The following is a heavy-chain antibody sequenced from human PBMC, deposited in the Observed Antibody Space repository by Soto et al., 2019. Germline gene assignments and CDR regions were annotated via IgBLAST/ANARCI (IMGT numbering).Heavy chain of an antibody. CDR3: ASFPRGHLYYCGGDCGFDP. Sequence: GASVKVSCKASGGTFSSYAISWVRQAPGQGLEWMGGIIPIFGTANYAQKFQGRVTITADESTSTAYMELSSLRSEDTAVYYCASFPRGHLYYCGGDCGFDPWGQGTLVTVSS. D-gene: IGHD2-21*02. V-gene: IGHV1-69*13. J-gene: IGHJ5*02. CDR2: IIPIFGTA. CDR1: GGTFSSYA.